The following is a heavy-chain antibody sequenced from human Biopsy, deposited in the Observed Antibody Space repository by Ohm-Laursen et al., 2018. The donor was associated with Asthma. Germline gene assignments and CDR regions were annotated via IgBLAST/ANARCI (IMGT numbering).Heavy chain of an antibody. J-gene: IGHJ4*02. Sequence: SLRLSCTASGFMFRSFGMHWVRQAPGKGLEWVAVISYDGNHKFYEDSVKGRFTISRDNSKNTLYLQMNSLRAEDTAVYYCARDVDLRSVYWSQGTLVTVSS. CDR2: ISYDGNHK. V-gene: IGHV3-30*03. CDR3: ARDVDLRSVY. D-gene: IGHD2-15*01. CDR1: GFMFRSFG.